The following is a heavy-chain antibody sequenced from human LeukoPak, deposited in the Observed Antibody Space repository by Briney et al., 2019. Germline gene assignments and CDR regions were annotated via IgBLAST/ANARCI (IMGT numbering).Heavy chain of an antibody. D-gene: IGHD2-15*01. V-gene: IGHV3-23*01. CDR3: AKELYCSGGSCNY. Sequence: GGSLRLSCAASGFTFSSYPRSWVRQAPRKGLEWVSAISGSGGSTYYADSVKGRFTISRDNSKNTLYLQMNSLRAEDTAVYYCAKELYCSGGSCNYWGQGTLVTVSS. J-gene: IGHJ4*02. CDR2: ISGSGGST. CDR1: GFTFSSYP.